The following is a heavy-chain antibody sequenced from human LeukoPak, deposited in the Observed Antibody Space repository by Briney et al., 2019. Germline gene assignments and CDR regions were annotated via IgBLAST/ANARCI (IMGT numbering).Heavy chain of an antibody. D-gene: IGHD3-10*01. CDR3: ARDCVRITMVRGVIMAGAFDI. CDR2: IIPIFGTA. Sequence: ASVKVSCEASGGTFSSYAISWVRQAPGQGLEWMGGIIPIFGTANYAQKFQGRVTITADESTSTAYMELSSLRSEDTAVYYCARDCVRITMVRGVIMAGAFDIWGQGTMVTVSS. V-gene: IGHV1-69*13. J-gene: IGHJ3*02. CDR1: GGTFSSYA.